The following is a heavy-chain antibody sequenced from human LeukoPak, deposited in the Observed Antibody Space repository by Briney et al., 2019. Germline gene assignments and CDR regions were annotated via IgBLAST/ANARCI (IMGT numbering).Heavy chain of an antibody. CDR2: ISYDGSNK. J-gene: IGHJ4*02. V-gene: IGHV3-30-3*01. CDR1: GFTFSSYA. D-gene: IGHD3-22*01. Sequence: GGSLRLSCAASGFTFSSYAMHWVRQAPGKGLEWVAVISYDGSNKYYADSVKGRFTISRDNSKNTLYLQMNSLRAEDTAVYYCARVRQYYYDSSGFDYWGQGTLVTVSS. CDR3: ARVRQYYYDSSGFDY.